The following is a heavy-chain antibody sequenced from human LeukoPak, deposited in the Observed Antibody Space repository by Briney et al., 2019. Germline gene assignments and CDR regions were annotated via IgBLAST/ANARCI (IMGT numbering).Heavy chain of an antibody. V-gene: IGHV4-59*01. D-gene: IGHD6-13*01. Sequence: SETLSLTCTVSGGSISSYYWSWIRQPPGKGLERIGYIYYSGSTNYNPSLKSRVTISVDTSKNQFSLKLSSVTAADTAVYYCARAPSIAAAGMKSPDYAFDIWGQGTMVTVSS. J-gene: IGHJ3*02. CDR1: GGSISSYY. CDR2: IYYSGST. CDR3: ARAPSIAAAGMKSPDYAFDI.